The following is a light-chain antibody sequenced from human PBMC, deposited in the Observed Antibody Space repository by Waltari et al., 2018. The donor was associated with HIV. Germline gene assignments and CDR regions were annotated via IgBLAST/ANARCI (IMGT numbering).Light chain of an antibody. Sequence: QSALTQPASVSGSPGQSITISCTGTSSDVGGYNLVSWYQQHPGTAPKLIIYEVSKLPSGVSSRLAGSKSGNTASLTIVVLQADDEADYYCCAYAGSTTYVIFGGGTKLTVL. J-gene: IGLJ2*01. CDR2: EVS. V-gene: IGLV2-23*02. CDR3: CAYAGSTTYVI. CDR1: SSDVGGYNL.